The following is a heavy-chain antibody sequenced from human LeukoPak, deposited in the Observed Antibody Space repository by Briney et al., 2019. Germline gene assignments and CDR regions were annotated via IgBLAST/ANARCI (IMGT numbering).Heavy chain of an antibody. V-gene: IGHV3-30*02. CDR2: IGYDGSNK. J-gene: IGHJ5*02. CDR1: GFTYSSHG. CDR3: AKGRIAAAREFDP. D-gene: IGHD6-13*01. Sequence: PRGSLRLSSAASGFTYSSHGMHSGLHTPRKGLEWGAFIGYDGSNKYYAECVLARFSISRDNSKNMLYLKMNSLRAEDTAVYYCAKGRIAAAREFDPWGQGTLVTVSS.